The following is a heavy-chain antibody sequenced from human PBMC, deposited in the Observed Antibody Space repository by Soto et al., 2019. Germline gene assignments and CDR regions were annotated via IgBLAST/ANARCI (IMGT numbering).Heavy chain of an antibody. V-gene: IGHV1-69*01. D-gene: IGHD3-22*01. J-gene: IGHJ1*01. CDR1: GDSFTNYA. Sequence: QVLLVQSGAEMKQPGSSVSVSCRASGDSFTNYAFTWVRQAPGQGPEWLGGIILALGTPHYSQRFQGRLTITADESTNIAYMELTSLRSEDTAMYYCARGSSGYVWFNEFWGQGTLVTVSS. CDR2: IILALGTP. CDR3: ARGSSGYVWFNEF.